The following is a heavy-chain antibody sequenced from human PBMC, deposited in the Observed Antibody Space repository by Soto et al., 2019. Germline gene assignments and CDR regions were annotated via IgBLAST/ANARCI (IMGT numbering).Heavy chain of an antibody. D-gene: IGHD2-15*01. J-gene: IGHJ2*01. V-gene: IGHV3-21*01. CDR3: ARDLVVWGYFDL. Sequence: EVQLVESGGGLVKPGGSLRLSCAASGFTFSSDSMNWVRQAPGKGLEWVSSISSSSSYVYYADSVKGRFTISRDNAKNSLYLQMNSLRAEDTAVYYCARDLVVWGYFDLWGRGTLVTVSS. CDR1: GFTFSSDS. CDR2: ISSSSSYV.